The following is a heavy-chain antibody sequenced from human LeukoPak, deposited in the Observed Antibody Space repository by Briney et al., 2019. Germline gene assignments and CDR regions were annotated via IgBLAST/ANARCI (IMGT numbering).Heavy chain of an antibody. J-gene: IGHJ4*02. CDR2: IYYSGST. CDR3: ARARYGYYTLDY. V-gene: IGHV4-59*01. CDR1: GGSISSYY. D-gene: IGHD5-18*01. Sequence: SETLSLTCTVSGGSISSYYWSWIRQPPGKGLEWIGYIYYSGSTNYNPSLKSRVTISVDTSKNQFSLKLSSVTAVDTAVYYCARARYGYYTLDYWGQGTLVTVSS.